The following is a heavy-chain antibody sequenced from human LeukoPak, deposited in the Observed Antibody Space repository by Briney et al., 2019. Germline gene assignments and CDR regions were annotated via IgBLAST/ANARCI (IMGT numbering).Heavy chain of an antibody. CDR3: ARRFGYSYGSSTGDYHYYYYLDV. D-gene: IGHD5-18*01. Sequence: KPGESLTISCKGSGYIFTNYWIGWVRQMPGKGLEWMGIIYPGDSDTRYSPSFQGQVTMSADKSISTAYLQWSSLKASDTAMYYCARRFGYSYGSSTGDYHYYYYLDVWGKGTTVTVSS. J-gene: IGHJ6*03. CDR1: GYIFTNYW. V-gene: IGHV5-51*03. CDR2: IYPGDSDT.